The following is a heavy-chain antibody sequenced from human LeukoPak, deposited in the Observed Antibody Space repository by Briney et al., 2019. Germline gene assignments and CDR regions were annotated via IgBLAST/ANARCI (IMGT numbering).Heavy chain of an antibody. J-gene: IGHJ5*02. CDR3: ARVRGHIFGLDS. Sequence: SETLSLTCTVSGGSISTYYWSWIRQPAGKGLEWIGHIYTTGATHYNPSLKSRVTISVDTSRNQFSLKLDSMTAADTAVYYCARVRGHIFGLDSWGQGTLVTVSS. CDR2: IYTTGAT. CDR1: GGSISTYY. D-gene: IGHD5-18*01. V-gene: IGHV4-4*07.